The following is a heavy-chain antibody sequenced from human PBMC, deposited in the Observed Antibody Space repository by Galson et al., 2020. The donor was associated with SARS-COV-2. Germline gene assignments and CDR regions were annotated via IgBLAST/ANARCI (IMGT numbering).Heavy chain of an antibody. V-gene: IGHV4-34*01. J-gene: IGHJ6*02. Sequence: SETLSLTCAVYGGSFSGYYWSWIRQPPGKGLEWIGEINHSGSTNYNPSLKSRVTISVDTSKNQFSLKLSSVTAADTAVYYCARVKYYYDSSGYYSHRFYGMDVWGQGTTVTVSS. CDR2: INHSGST. D-gene: IGHD3-22*01. CDR1: GGSFSGYY. CDR3: ARVKYYYDSSGYYSHRFYGMDV.